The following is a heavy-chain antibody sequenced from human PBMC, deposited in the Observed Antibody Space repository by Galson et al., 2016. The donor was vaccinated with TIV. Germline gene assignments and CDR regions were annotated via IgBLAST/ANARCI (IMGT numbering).Heavy chain of an antibody. Sequence: SLRLSCAASGLSVSINYMTWVRQAPGKGLEWVSLISDGGNTYYPDPVKGRFSTSRDKSKNTLYLQMNSLRVEDTAVYYCARDRIVDATYYYYYYGMDVWGQGTAVTVSS. CDR2: ISDGGNT. CDR3: ARDRIVDATYYYYYYGMDV. J-gene: IGHJ6*02. V-gene: IGHV3-66*02. D-gene: IGHD1-26*01. CDR1: GLSVSINY.